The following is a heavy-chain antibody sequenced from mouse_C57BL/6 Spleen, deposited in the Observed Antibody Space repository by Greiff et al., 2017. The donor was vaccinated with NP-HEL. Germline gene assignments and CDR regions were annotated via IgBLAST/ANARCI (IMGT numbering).Heavy chain of an antibody. CDR1: GYTFTSYW. V-gene: IGHV1-55*01. J-gene: IGHJ2*01. D-gene: IGHD1-1*01. CDR3: ARKDFTTVVDY. Sequence: QVQLQQPGAELVKPGASVKLSCKASGYTFTSYWMHWVKQRPGQGLEWIGDIYPGSGSTNYNEKFKSKATLTVDTSSSTAYMQLSSLTSEDSAVYYCARKDFTTVVDYWGQGTTLTVSS. CDR2: IYPGSGST.